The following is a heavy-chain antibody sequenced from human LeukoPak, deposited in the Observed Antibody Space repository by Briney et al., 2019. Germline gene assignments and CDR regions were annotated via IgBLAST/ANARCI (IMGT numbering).Heavy chain of an antibody. D-gene: IGHD3-22*01. CDR1: GGSISSYY. Sequence: PSETLSLTCTVSGGSISSYYWGWIRQPPGKGLEWIGTIYYSGSTYYNPSLKSRVTISVDTSKNQFSLKLSSVTAADTAMYYCARHDSSGPYNAFDIWGQGTMVTVSS. CDR2: IYYSGST. V-gene: IGHV4-39*01. CDR3: ARHDSSGPYNAFDI. J-gene: IGHJ3*02.